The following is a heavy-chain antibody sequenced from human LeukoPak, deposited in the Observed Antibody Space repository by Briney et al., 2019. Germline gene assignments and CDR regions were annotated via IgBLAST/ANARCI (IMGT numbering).Heavy chain of an antibody. CDR2: RRYDGSNK. D-gene: IGHD1-1*01. Sequence: GGSLRLSCAASGFSFSDYAIYWVRQTPGKGLEWVAFRRYDGSNKIYADSAKGRFTISRDNSYNTVYLQMTGLRAEDTAVYYCAKDGESGIQLTQGYFDYWGQGTLVTVSS. CDR1: GFSFSDYA. J-gene: IGHJ4*02. V-gene: IGHV3-30*02. CDR3: AKDGESGIQLTQGYFDY.